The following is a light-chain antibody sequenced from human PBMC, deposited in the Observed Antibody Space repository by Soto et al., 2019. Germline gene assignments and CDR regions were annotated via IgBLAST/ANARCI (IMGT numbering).Light chain of an antibody. Sequence: LMTQSPAILSVSPGERVTLSCRASQDVGINLAWYQQKPGHAPRLVVYGASTRATAFPARFSGGGSGTEFTLTISSLQSEDLAVYYGHQYNYWPGTFGQGTKLEIK. CDR1: QDVGIN. V-gene: IGKV3-15*01. CDR3: HQYNYWPGT. J-gene: IGKJ2*01. CDR2: GAS.